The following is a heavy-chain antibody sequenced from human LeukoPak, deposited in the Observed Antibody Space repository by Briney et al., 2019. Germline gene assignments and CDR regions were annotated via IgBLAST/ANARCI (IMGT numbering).Heavy chain of an antibody. CDR3: ATTLYSGIYGDAFDI. D-gene: IGHD1-26*01. Sequence: GESLKISCQGSGYSFTNYWIGWVRQMPGKGLEWMGIMYPGDSEIRYSPSFQSQVTISADKSISTAYLQWSSLKASDTAMYYCATTLYSGIYGDAFDIWGQGTMVTVPS. CDR2: MYPGDSEI. V-gene: IGHV5-51*01. CDR1: GYSFTNYW. J-gene: IGHJ3*02.